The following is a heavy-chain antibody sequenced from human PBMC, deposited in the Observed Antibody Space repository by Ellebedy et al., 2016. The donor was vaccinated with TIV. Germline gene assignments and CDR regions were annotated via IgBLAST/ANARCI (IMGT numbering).Heavy chain of an antibody. CDR2: IYYSGNC. CDR3: ARMRVRGMLDY. J-gene: IGHJ4*02. CDR1: GGAISNSD. D-gene: IGHD3-16*01. V-gene: IGHV4-59*08. Sequence: MPSETLSLTCTVSGGAISNSDWSWIRQPPGKGLEWMGYIYYSGNCNYNPSLKSRVTISIDTSKNQFSLKLSPMTAADTAVYYCARMRVRGMLDYWGQGTLVTVSS.